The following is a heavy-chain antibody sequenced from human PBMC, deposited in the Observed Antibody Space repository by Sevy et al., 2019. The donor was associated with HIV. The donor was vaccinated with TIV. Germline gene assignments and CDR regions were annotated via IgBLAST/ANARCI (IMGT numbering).Heavy chain of an antibody. Sequence: GGSLRLSCAASGFTVSSNYMTWVRQAPGKGLEWVSVLYSGGGTYYADSVRGRFSISRDNSKNTLYLQMNSLRAEDTAVYYCARARSGPGGIDVWGQGTTVTVSS. CDR2: LYSGGGT. CDR1: GFTVSSNY. D-gene: IGHD2-8*02. CDR3: ARARSGPGGIDV. V-gene: IGHV3-53*01. J-gene: IGHJ6*02.